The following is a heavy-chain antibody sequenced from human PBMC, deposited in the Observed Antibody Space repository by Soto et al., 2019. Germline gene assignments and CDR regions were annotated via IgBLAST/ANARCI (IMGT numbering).Heavy chain of an antibody. CDR1: GFTFSSYA. CDR2: ISYDGSNK. J-gene: IGHJ4*02. D-gene: IGHD2-15*01. V-gene: IGHV3-30*04. Sequence: GGSLRLSCAASGFTFSSYAMHWVRQAPGKGLEWVAVISYDGSNKYYADSVKGRFTISRDNSKNTLYLQMNSLRAEDTAVYYCARAIELILDCWGQGTLVTVSS. CDR3: ARAIELILDC.